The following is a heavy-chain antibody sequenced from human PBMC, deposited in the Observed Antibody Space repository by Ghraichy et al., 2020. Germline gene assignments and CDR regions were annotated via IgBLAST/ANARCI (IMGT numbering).Heavy chain of an antibody. CDR3: ARVNLGTTYADWYFDL. J-gene: IGHJ2*01. CDR2: IYYSGST. V-gene: IGHV4-39*01. CDR1: GGSISSSSYY. D-gene: IGHD1-7*01. Sequence: GSLRLSCTVSGGSISSSSYYWGWIRQPPGEGLEWIGSIYYSGSTYYNPSLKSRVTISVDTSKNQFSVKLSSVTAADTAVYYCARVNLGTTYADWYFDLWGRGTLVTVSS.